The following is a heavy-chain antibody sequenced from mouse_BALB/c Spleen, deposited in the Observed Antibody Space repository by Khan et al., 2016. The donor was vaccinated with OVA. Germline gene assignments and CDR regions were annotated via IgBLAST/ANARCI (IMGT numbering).Heavy chain of an antibody. D-gene: IGHD3-3*01. CDR3: TGGRTY. J-gene: IGHJ3*01. CDR1: GYPITSDYA. CDR2: ISYSGSP. Sequence: EVQLQESGPGLVKPSQSLSLTCTVTGYPITSDYAWNWIRQFPGNKLEWMGYISYSGSPSYTPSLNSRISITRDTSKNQFFLQLNSVTTEDTATYYCTGGRTYWGQGTLVTVST. V-gene: IGHV3-2*02.